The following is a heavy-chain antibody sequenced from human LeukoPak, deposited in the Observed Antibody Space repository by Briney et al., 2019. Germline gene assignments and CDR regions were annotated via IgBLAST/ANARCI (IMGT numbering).Heavy chain of an antibody. CDR1: GFTFSSYA. V-gene: IGHV3-23*01. Sequence: GGSLRLSCAASGFTFSSYAMSWVRQAPGKGLEWVSAISGSGGSTYYADSVKGRFTISRDNSENTLYLQMNSLRAEDTAVYYCAAIPIVGATTPVDYWGQGTLVTVSS. CDR3: AAIPIVGATTPVDY. J-gene: IGHJ4*02. D-gene: IGHD1-26*01. CDR2: ISGSGGST.